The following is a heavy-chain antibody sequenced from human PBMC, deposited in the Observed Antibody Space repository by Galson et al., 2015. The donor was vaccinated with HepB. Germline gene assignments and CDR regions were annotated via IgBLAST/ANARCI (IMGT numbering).Heavy chain of an antibody. D-gene: IGHD2-2*01. V-gene: IGHV1-18*01. J-gene: IGHJ3*02. Sequence: SVKVSCKGTGYTFSSYGITWVRQAPGQGLEWMGWITVYNDNTNYAQKFQGRVTMTTDTSTSTAYVELRSLRSDDTAIYYCARLYCSSTDCHAGAFDIWGPGTMVTVPS. CDR2: ITVYNDNT. CDR3: ARLYCSSTDCHAGAFDI. CDR1: GYTFSSYG.